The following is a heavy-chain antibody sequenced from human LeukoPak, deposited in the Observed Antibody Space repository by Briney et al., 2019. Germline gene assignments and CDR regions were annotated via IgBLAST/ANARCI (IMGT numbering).Heavy chain of an antibody. CDR2: IRTKAYGGTT. Sequence: GGSLRLSCTASGYTFGDYAISWVRLAPGKGLEWVGFIRTKAYGGTTQYAASVKDRFTISRDDSKHFAYLQINSPKTEDTAVYYCTRARREWDLLPSWSLWGQGTLVTVSS. V-gene: IGHV3-49*04. CDR3: TRARREWDLLPSWSL. CDR1: GYTFGDYA. J-gene: IGHJ4*02. D-gene: IGHD1-26*01.